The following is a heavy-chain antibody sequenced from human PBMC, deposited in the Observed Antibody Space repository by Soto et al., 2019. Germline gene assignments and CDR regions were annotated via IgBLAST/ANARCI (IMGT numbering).Heavy chain of an antibody. J-gene: IGHJ6*02. CDR2: TYYRSKWYN. D-gene: IGHD1-1*01. CDR3: ARDNFQGNWNQNHNYGMDV. CDR1: GDSVSSNSAA. V-gene: IGHV6-1*01. Sequence: PSQTLSLTCVISGDSVSSNSAAWNWIRQSPSRGLEWLGRTYYRSKWYNDYAVSVKSRITINPDTSKNQFSLQLNSVTPEDTAVYYCARDNFQGNWNQNHNYGMDVWGQGTTVTVSS.